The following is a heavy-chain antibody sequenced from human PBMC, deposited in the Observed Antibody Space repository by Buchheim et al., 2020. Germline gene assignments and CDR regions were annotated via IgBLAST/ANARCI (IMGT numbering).Heavy chain of an antibody. CDR2: ISYDGSNK. D-gene: IGHD4-17*01. Sequence: QVQLVESGGGVVQPGRSLRLSCAASGFTFSSYAMHWVRQAPGKGLEWVAVISYDGSNKYYADSVKGRFTISRDNSKNTLYLQMNSLRAEDTAVYYCAKQYGDPLPGYWGQGTL. CDR1: GFTFSSYA. V-gene: IGHV3-30*04. CDR3: AKQYGDPLPGY. J-gene: IGHJ4*02.